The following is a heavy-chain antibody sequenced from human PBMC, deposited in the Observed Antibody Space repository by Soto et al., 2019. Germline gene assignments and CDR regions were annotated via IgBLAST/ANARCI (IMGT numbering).Heavy chain of an antibody. CDR3: ARILMNYYRLDY. V-gene: IGHV4-59*08. D-gene: IGHD3-10*01. CDR1: GGSISSYY. J-gene: IGHJ4*02. CDR2: MYYGGRT. Sequence: TSETLSLTCTVSGGSISSYYWSWIRQPPGKGLEWIGYMYYGGRTNYNPSLKSRVTISVDTSKMQVSLKLSSVTAADTAVYFCARILMNYYRLDYWGQGALVTVSS.